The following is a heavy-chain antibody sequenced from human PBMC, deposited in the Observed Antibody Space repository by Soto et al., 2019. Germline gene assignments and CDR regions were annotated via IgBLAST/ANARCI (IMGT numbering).Heavy chain of an antibody. V-gene: IGHV4-59*08. J-gene: IGHJ5*02. D-gene: IGHD2-15*01. CDR2: ISYMGNT. Sequence: QEQLQESGPGLVKPSETLSLTCTVSGGSISGYFWCRFRQPPGKGLEWIWHISYMGNTIYRPTLRSRLAISVDTSKSQFSLRLTSVTAAVTVIYYCGRHDTVPKILRGFDPWGQGTLVSVSS. CDR1: GGSISGYF. CDR3: GRHDTVPKILRGFDP.